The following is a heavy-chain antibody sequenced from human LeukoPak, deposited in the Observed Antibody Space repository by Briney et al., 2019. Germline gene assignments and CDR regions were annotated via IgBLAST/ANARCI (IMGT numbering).Heavy chain of an antibody. CDR1: GYTLTELS. V-gene: IGHV1-24*01. D-gene: IGHD4-23*01. Sequence: ASVKVSCKVSGYTLTELSMHWVRQAPGKGLEWMGGFDPEDGETIYAQKFQGRVTMTEDTSTDTAYMELSSLRSEDTAVYYCATPFDYGGNPTSAFDIWGQGTMVTVSS. CDR3: ATPFDYGGNPTSAFDI. J-gene: IGHJ3*02. CDR2: FDPEDGET.